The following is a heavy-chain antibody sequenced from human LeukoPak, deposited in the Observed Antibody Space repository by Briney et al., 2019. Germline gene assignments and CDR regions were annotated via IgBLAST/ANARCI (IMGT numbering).Heavy chain of an antibody. V-gene: IGHV4-59*08. Sequence: SETLSLICTVSGDSISSHYWSWIRQPPGKGLEWVGYIHYSGTTNYNPSLKSRLTLSVDTSKNEFSLRLNSVTAADTAVYYCARLARMTLVRGQSYYYHSMDVWGQGTTVTVSS. D-gene: IGHD3-10*01. CDR1: GDSISSHY. CDR2: IHYSGTT. J-gene: IGHJ6*03. CDR3: ARLARMTLVRGQSYYYHSMDV.